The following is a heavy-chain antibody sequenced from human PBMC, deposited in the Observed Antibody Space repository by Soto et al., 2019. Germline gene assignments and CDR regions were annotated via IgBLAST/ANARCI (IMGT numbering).Heavy chain of an antibody. D-gene: IGHD3-10*01. J-gene: IGHJ4*02. CDR1: GGSISSSNW. Sequence: SETLSLTCAVSGGSISSSNWWSWVRQPPGKGLEWIGEIYHSGSSSYNPSLKSRVTISVDTSKNQFSLKLSSVTAADTAVYYCARTAYFGSGSYYRYWGPGTLVTVSS. CDR2: IYHSGSS. V-gene: IGHV4-4*02. CDR3: ARTAYFGSGSYYRY.